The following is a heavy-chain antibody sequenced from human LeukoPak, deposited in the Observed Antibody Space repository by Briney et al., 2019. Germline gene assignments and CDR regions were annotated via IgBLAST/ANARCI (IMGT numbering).Heavy chain of an antibody. CDR3: AIRGISGTKYFQH. CDR2: IAPNGGSR. J-gene: IGHJ1*01. V-gene: IGHV3-23*01. D-gene: IGHD1-20*01. CDR1: GFTFSTSA. Sequence: GGSLRLSCAVSGFTFSTSAMSWVRQIPGKGLEWVSAIAPNGGSREYRDSVKGRFTISRDNSKNTLLLQMDSLRDEDTALYYCAIRGISGTKYFQHWGQGTLVTVSS.